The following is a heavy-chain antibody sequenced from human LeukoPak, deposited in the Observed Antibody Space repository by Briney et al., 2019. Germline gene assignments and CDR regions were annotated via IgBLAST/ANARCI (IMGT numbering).Heavy chain of an antibody. Sequence: GGSLRLSCAASGFTFSSYSMNWVRQAPGKGLEWVSSISSSSSYIYYADSVKGRFTISRDNAKNSLYLQMNSLRAEDTAVYYCARGFPIAAARYYYYGMDVWGQGTTVTVSS. J-gene: IGHJ6*02. CDR3: ARGFPIAAARYYYYGMDV. V-gene: IGHV3-21*01. D-gene: IGHD6-13*01. CDR1: GFTFSSYS. CDR2: ISSSSSYI.